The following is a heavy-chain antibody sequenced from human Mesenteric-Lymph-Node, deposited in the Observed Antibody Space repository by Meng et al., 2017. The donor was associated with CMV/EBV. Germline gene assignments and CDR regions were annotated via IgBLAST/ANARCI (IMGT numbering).Heavy chain of an antibody. D-gene: IGHD6-19*01. V-gene: IGHV3-23*01. CDR3: ARGKDRIAVAGGSLDY. J-gene: IGHJ4*02. CDR1: GFTFGSYA. Sequence: GESLKISCAASGFTFGSYAMYWVRQAPGKGLEWVSGISGSDGSTYYADSVKGRFTISRDNSKNTLYLQMNSLRAEDTALYYCARGKDRIAVAGGSLDYWAQGTLVTVSS. CDR2: ISGSDGST.